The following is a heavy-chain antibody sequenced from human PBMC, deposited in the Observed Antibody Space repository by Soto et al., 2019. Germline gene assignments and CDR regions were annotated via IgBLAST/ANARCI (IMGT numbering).Heavy chain of an antibody. D-gene: IGHD6-19*01. Sequence: QVQLVQSGAEVKKPGSSVKVSCKASGGTFSSYTISWVRQAPGQGLEWMGRIIPILGIAKYAQKFQGRVTITADKSTSTAYMNLGSRSSKETAVYYCASLAVAGVAVEMWGQATRVTVSS. V-gene: IGHV1-69*02. J-gene: IGHJ6*01. CDR1: GGTFSSYT. CDR2: IIPILGIA. CDR3: ASLAVAGVAVEM.